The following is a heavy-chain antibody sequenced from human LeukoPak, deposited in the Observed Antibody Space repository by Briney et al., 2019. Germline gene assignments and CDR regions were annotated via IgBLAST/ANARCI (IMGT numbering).Heavy chain of an antibody. J-gene: IGHJ4*02. CDR2: ISGRGSST. Sequence: SGGSLRLSCAASGFTFSSYEMNWVRQPPGKGLEWVSAISGRGSSTYYADSVKGRFTISRDNSKNTLYLQMNSLRAEDTAVYYCAKDPMVRGLTYDNWGQGTLVTVSS. CDR1: GFTFSSYE. V-gene: IGHV3-23*01. D-gene: IGHD3-10*01. CDR3: AKDPMVRGLTYDN.